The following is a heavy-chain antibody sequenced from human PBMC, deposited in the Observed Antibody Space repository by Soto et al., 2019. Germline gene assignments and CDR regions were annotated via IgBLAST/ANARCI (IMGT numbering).Heavy chain of an antibody. CDR3: ARGAQQWLVRYIDY. V-gene: IGHV3-23*01. Sequence: GGSLRLSCVASGFTFSNFAMAWVRQAPGEGLEWVSAISGSGDDTFYADSMKGRFTISRDNSKDTLYLQMNSLRAEDTAVYYCARGAQQWLVRYIDYSGQATLVSVSS. J-gene: IGHJ4*02. CDR1: GFTFSNFA. CDR2: ISGSGDDT. D-gene: IGHD6-19*01.